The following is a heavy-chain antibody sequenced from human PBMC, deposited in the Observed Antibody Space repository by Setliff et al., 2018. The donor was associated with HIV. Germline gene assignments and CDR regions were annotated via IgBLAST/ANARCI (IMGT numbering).Heavy chain of an antibody. Sequence: PSETLSLTCTVSGASIRSHYWSWIRQPPGKRLEWIGEINPSGSPDYNPSLKSPVTISLDASKTQFSLRLTSVTAADTAVYYCARMDTSYRSFEYWGQGTLVTVSS. J-gene: IGHJ4*02. CDR2: INPSGSP. D-gene: IGHD5-18*01. V-gene: IGHV4-59*11. CDR3: ARMDTSYRSFEY. CDR1: GASIRSHY.